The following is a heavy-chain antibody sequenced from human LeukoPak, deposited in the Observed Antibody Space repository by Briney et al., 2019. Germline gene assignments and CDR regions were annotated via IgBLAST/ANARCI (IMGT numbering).Heavy chain of an antibody. J-gene: IGHJ2*01. CDR3: ARLGYASAWSYWYFDL. CDR2: IKGDGSEK. D-gene: IGHD6-19*01. Sequence: AGGSLRLSCAASGFTFNTVWMTWVRQAPGKGLEWVANIKGDGSEKSYADSVRGRFTISRDNAQNSLFLQMNMLRVEDTAIYYCARLGYASAWSYWYFDLWGRGTPVTVSS. CDR1: GFTFNTVW. V-gene: IGHV3-7*01.